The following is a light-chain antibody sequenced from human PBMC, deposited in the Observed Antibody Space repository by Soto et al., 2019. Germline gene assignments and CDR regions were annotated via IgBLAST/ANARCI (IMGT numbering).Light chain of an antibody. Sequence: QSVLTQPPSVSDAPRQRVTISCSGSSSNIGNNAVNWYQQLPGKAPKLLIYYDDLLPSGVSDRFSGSKSGTSASLAISGLHSEDEADYYCATWDDSLNGYVFGTGTKLTVL. CDR3: ATWDDSLNGYV. CDR1: SSNIGNNA. J-gene: IGLJ1*01. CDR2: YDD. V-gene: IGLV1-36*01.